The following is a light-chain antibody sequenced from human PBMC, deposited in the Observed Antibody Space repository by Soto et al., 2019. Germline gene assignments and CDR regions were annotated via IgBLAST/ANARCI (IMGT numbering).Light chain of an antibody. CDR2: DAS. Sequence: EIVMTQSPATLSLSPGERATLSCRASQSVYSNLAWYQQKPGQPPRLLIYDASNRATGIPARFSGSGSGTAFTLTISSLQSEDFAVYYCQQYNKWPPWTFGQGTRVEIK. J-gene: IGKJ1*01. CDR3: QQYNKWPPWT. V-gene: IGKV3-15*01. CDR1: QSVYSN.